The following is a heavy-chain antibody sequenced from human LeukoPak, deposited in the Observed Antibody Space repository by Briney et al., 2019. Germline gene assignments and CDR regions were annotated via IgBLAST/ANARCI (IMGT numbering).Heavy chain of an antibody. CDR1: GLTFSRYS. D-gene: IGHD6-13*01. Sequence: LTGGSLRPSCAVSGLTFSRYSMTWVRQAPGEGLYWVSGISASGSGTYYPDSLKGRFTISRDNSKSTLYLQMNNLRVEDTAVYYCAKDAAGPEYWGQGILVTVST. V-gene: IGHV3-23*01. CDR3: AKDAAGPEY. J-gene: IGHJ4*02. CDR2: ISASGSGT.